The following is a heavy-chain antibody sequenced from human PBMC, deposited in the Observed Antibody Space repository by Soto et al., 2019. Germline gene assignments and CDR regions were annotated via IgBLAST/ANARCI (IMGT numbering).Heavy chain of an antibody. Sequence: QVQLVQSGAEVKKPGASLRASCKTPGYTFINYGITWVRQAPGQGLEGMGWLSAYNGDTSSSEKLQDRFTMTTYTFTNTVYMHLRGLTSDDPGEYYFARWSAIVGGAEALDFWGPGTMVIAPS. CDR2: LSAYNGDT. CDR1: GYTFINYG. J-gene: IGHJ3*01. D-gene: IGHD1-26*01. V-gene: IGHV1-18*01. CDR3: ARWSAIVGGAEALDF.